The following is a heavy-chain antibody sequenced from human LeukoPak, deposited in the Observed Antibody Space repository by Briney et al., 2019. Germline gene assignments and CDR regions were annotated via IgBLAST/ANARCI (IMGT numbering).Heavy chain of an antibody. CDR3: ARMGGYSGYATH. V-gene: IGHV4-59*08. CDR1: GGSIGTYY. CDR2: IHYSGTT. Sequence: SETLSLTCTVSGGSIGTYYWSWIRQPPGKGLEWIGYIHYSGTTNYNPSLKSRVTIPLDTSKNQFSLNLSSVTAADTDVYYCARMGGYSGYATHWGQGTLVTVSS. D-gene: IGHD5-12*01. J-gene: IGHJ4*02.